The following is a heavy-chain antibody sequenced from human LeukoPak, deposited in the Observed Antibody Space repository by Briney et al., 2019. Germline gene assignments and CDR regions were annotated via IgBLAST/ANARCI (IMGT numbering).Heavy chain of an antibody. Sequence: PGGSLRLSCAASGFTFSSYAMHWVRQAPGKGLEWVAVISYDGSNKYYADSVKGRFTISRDNSKSTLYLQMNSLRAEDTAVYYCANLNAPYWGNLDYWGQGTLVTVSS. CDR3: ANLNAPYWGNLDY. CDR1: GFTFSSYA. V-gene: IGHV3-30-3*01. D-gene: IGHD3-16*01. CDR2: ISYDGSNK. J-gene: IGHJ4*02.